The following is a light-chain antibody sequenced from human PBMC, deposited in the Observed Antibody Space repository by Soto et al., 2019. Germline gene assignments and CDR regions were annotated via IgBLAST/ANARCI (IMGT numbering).Light chain of an antibody. CDR2: GAS. CDR1: QSVSSN. V-gene: IGKV3-15*01. Sequence: EIVMTQSPDTLSVSPGERATLSCRASQSVSSNLAWYQQKPGQAPRLLIYGASARPTGIPVRFSGSGSGTEFTLTISSLQSEDFAVYHCQQYENWPRTFGQGTKVEMK. CDR3: QQYENWPRT. J-gene: IGKJ1*01.